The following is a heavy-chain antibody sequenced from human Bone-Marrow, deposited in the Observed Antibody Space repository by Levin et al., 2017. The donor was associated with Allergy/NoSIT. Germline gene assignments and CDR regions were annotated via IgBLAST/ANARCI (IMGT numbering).Heavy chain of an antibody. CDR1: GFRFHESG. Sequence: PGGSLRLSCAASGFRFHESGMHWVRQVPGKGLEWVSGLDWNGGRIGYADSVKGRFTISRDNANNSLYLQMDSLTIEDTAVYYCAKDKSRSHPYVYGMDVWGRGTTVTVSS. CDR2: LDWNGGRI. V-gene: IGHV3-9*01. J-gene: IGHJ6*02. D-gene: IGHD3-16*01. CDR3: AKDKSRSHPYVYGMDV.